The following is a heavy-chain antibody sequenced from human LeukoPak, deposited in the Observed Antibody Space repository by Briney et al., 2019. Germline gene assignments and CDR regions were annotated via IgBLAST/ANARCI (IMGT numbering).Heavy chain of an antibody. CDR3: VRNLGGRYGY. J-gene: IGHJ4*02. CDR1: GFTFGNYW. D-gene: IGHD2-15*01. Sequence: GGSLRLSCAASGFTFGNYWMHWVRQVPGKGLVWVSRIDTDGSITNYADSARSRFTISRDNARNNLYLQMNSLRAEDTAVYYCVRNLGGRYGYWAQGPLVTVPS. CDR2: IDTDGSIT. V-gene: IGHV3-74*01.